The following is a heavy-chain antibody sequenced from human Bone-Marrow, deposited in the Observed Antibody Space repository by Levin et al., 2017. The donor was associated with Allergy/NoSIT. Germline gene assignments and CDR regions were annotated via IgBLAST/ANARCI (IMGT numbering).Heavy chain of an antibody. D-gene: IGHD3-16*02. CDR3: AREYDYIWGSYRFGSMGYFDY. J-gene: IGHJ4*02. Sequence: PGGSLRLSCAASGFTFSSYGMHWVRQAPGKGLEWVAVIWYDGSNKYYADSVKGRFTISRDNSKNTLYLQMNSLRAEDTAVYYCAREYDYIWGSYRFGSMGYFDYWGQGTLVTVSS. V-gene: IGHV3-33*01. CDR2: IWYDGSNK. CDR1: GFTFSSYG.